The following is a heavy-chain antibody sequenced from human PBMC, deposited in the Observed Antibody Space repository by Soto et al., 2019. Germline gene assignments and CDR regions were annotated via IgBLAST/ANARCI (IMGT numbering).Heavy chain of an antibody. J-gene: IGHJ6*02. CDR2: IYYSGST. CDR3: ARAPAYYYYAMDV. CDR1: GGSISSSSYY. Sequence: PSETLSLTCTVSGGSISSSSYYWGWIRQPPGKGLEWIGSIYYSGSTYYNPSLKSRVTISVDTSKNQFSLKLSSVTAADTAVYYCARAPAYYYYAMDVWVQGSTLPVSS. V-gene: IGHV4-39*01.